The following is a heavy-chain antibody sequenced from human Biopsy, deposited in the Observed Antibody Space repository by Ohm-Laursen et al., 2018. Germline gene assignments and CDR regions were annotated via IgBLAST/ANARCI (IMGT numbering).Heavy chain of an antibody. CDR2: VHYSGAT. CDR3: ARIIVRSSGSSNYFDY. D-gene: IGHD3-22*01. V-gene: IGHV4-39*01. J-gene: IGHJ4*02. Sequence: SQTLSLTCTVSDGSINSNDYYWGWIRQAPGKGLEWLGSVHYSGATYYNPPLTSRATISVDTAKNQFFLKLRSATAADTAIYYCARIIVRSSGSSNYFDYWGQGTLVTVSS. CDR1: DGSINSNDYY.